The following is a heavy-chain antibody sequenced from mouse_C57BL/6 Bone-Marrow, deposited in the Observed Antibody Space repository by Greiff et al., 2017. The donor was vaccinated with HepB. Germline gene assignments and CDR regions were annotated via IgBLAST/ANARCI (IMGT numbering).Heavy chain of an antibody. D-gene: IGHD1-1*01. V-gene: IGHV1-82*01. CDR2: IYPGDGDT. Sequence: QVQLQQSGPELVKPGASVKISCKASGYAFSSSWMNWVKQRPGKGLEWIGRIYPGDGDTNYNGKFKGKATLTADKSSSTAYMQLSSLTSEDSAVYFCARDLVTTLVAGGDYWGQGTTLTVSS. J-gene: IGHJ2*01. CDR1: GYAFSSSW. CDR3: ARDLVTTLVAGGDY.